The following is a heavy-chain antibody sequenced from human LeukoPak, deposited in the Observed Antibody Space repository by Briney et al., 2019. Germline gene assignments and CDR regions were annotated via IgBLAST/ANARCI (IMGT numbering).Heavy chain of an antibody. D-gene: IGHD3-16*01. CDR3: ATWGGLGDY. Sequence: GGSLRLSCAASGFSFSSYCMHWVRQAPGKGLEWVANIKQEGSEKYYVDSVKGRFTISRDNAKNSLYLQMNSLRADDTAVYYCATWGGLGDYWGQGTLVTVSS. CDR1: GFSFSSYC. J-gene: IGHJ4*02. CDR2: IKQEGSEK. V-gene: IGHV3-7*01.